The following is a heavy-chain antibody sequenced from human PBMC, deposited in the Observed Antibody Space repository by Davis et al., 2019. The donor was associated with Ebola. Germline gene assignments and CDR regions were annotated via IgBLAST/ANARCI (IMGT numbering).Heavy chain of an antibody. CDR3: AKGDKVDP. Sequence: GGSLRLSCAASGFTPSSSATSWGRQAPGKGLEWVSSIGGGGGSIYYADSVKGRLTISRDNSKNTLYLQMNSLRAEDTGVYYCAKGDKVDPWGQGTQIAVSS. J-gene: IGHJ5*02. V-gene: IGHV3-23*01. CDR2: IGGGGGSI. D-gene: IGHD2-15*01. CDR1: GFTPSSSA.